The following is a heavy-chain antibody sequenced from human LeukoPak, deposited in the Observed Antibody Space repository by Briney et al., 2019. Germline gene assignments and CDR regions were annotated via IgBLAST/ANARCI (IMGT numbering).Heavy chain of an antibody. CDR3: ARHSTRPYWYSPIDY. V-gene: IGHV5-51*01. D-gene: IGHD2-21*01. CDR2: IYPGPGAGPGGSNP. J-gene: IGHJ4*02. Sequence: GESLKISCKSSGYTFTSYWIGWVRQMPGKGLEWMGIIYPGPGAGPGGSNPIYNPSFQGQVSISADNSITTAYLQWSSLKASDTAIYYCARHSTRPYWYSPIDYWGQGTLVTVSS. CDR1: GYTFTSYW.